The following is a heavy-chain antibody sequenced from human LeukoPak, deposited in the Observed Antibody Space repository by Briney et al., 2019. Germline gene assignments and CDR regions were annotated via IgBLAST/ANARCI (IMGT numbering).Heavy chain of an antibody. CDR3: AREGIAAAGQKFDY. CDR1: GGSFSGYY. V-gene: IGHV4-34*01. D-gene: IGHD6-13*01. J-gene: IGHJ4*02. CDR2: INHSGST. Sequence: PSETLSLTCAVYGGSFSGYYWSWIRQPPGKGLEWIGEINHSGSTNYNPSLKSRVTISVDTSKNQFSLKLSSVTAADTAVYYYAREGIAAAGQKFDYWGQGTLVTVSS.